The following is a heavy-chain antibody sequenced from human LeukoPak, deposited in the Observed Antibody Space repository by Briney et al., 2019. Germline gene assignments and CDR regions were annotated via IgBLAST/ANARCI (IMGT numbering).Heavy chain of an antibody. D-gene: IGHD3-10*01. CDR3: ARVYGSGSYYNGYYYYYMDV. J-gene: IGHJ6*03. CDR2: IYYSGST. CDR1: GGSISSSSYY. V-gene: IGHV4-39*01. Sequence: SDTLSLTCTVSGGSISSSSYYWGWIRQPPGKGLEWIGRIYYSGSTYYNPSLKSRLTMSVHQALNQFALELTAVTAPGTAVFFCARVYGSGSYYNGYYYYYMDVWGKGTTVTISS.